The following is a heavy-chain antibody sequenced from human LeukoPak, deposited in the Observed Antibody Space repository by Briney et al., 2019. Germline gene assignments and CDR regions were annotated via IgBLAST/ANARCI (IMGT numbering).Heavy chain of an antibody. J-gene: IGHJ4*02. Sequence: GGSLRLSCAASGFTFSTYWMSWVRQAPGEGLEWVANIKQDGSEQYYVDSVKGRFTISRDNAKNSLYLQMNTLRPEDTAVYYCARDGAATNDYWGQGTLVTVSS. CDR3: ARDGAATNDY. CDR1: GFTFSTYW. D-gene: IGHD3-16*01. V-gene: IGHV3-7*01. CDR2: IKQDGSEQ.